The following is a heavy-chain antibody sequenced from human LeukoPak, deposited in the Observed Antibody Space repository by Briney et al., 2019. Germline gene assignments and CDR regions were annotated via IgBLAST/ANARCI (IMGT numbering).Heavy chain of an antibody. J-gene: IGHJ5*02. CDR2: INPNSGGT. D-gene: IGHD2-2*02. Sequence: ASVKVSCKASGYTFTGYYMHWVRQAPGQGLEWMGWINPNSGGTNYAQKFQGRVTMTRDTSISTAYMELSRLRSDDTAVYYCARGSGYCSSTSCYMFDPWGQGTLVTVSS. CDR3: ARGSGYCSSTSCYMFDP. V-gene: IGHV1-2*02. CDR1: GYTFTGYY.